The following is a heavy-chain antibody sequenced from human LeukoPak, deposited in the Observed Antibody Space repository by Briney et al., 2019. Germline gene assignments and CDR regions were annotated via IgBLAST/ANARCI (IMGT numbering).Heavy chain of an antibody. Sequence: SETLSFPCTVSGDSISTTIYYWGWIRQPPGRGLECIGSIYYSGSTSYNPSLKSRATILVDTSRNQFSLKLSSVTAADTAVYYCARIYPIIGYCSSTSCPASFDIWGQRTMVTVSS. J-gene: IGHJ3*02. D-gene: IGHD2-2*01. CDR2: IYYSGST. V-gene: IGHV4-39*07. CDR1: GDSISTTIYY. CDR3: ARIYPIIGYCSSTSCPASFDI.